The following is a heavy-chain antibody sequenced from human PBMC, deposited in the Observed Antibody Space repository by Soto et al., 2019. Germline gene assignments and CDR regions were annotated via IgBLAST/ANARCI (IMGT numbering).Heavy chain of an antibody. J-gene: IGHJ6*03. CDR2: IYYSGST. CDR3: ARHIAAAGTFYYYYMDV. V-gene: IGHV4-59*01. Sequence: PSETLSLTCTVSGGSISSYYWSWIRQPPGKGLEWIGYIYYSGSTNYNPSLKSRVTISVDTSKNQFSLKLSSVTAADTAVYYRARHIAAAGTFYYYYMDVWGKGTTVTVSS. CDR1: GGSISSYY. D-gene: IGHD6-13*01.